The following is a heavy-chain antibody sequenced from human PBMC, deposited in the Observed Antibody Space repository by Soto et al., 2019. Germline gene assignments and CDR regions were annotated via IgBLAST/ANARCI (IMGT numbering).Heavy chain of an antibody. Sequence: PPGKCLEWIVYIYYSGSTYYNPSLKSRVTISVDTSKNQFSLKLSSVTAADTAVYYCARGLRLWFGELYGYDYWGQGTLVTVSS. J-gene: IGHJ4*02. V-gene: IGHV4-30-4*01. D-gene: IGHD3-10*01. CDR3: ARGLRLWFGELYGYDY. CDR2: IYYSGST.